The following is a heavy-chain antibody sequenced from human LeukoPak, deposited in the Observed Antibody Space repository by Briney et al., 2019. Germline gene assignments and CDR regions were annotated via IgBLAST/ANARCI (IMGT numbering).Heavy chain of an antibody. CDR3: ARGHWGLDS. D-gene: IGHD7-27*01. Sequence: GGSLRLSCVASGFTFSSYWMSWVRQAPGKGLEWVANIKQHGSEKYYMDSVKGRFTISRDNAKNSLYLQMNSLRAEDTAVYYCARGHWGLDSWGQGTLVSVSS. CDR1: GFTFSSYW. V-gene: IGHV3-7*01. CDR2: IKQHGSEK. J-gene: IGHJ4*02.